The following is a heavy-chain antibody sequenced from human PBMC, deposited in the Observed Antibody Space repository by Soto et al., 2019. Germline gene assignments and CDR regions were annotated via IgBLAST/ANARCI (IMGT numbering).Heavy chain of an antibody. Sequence: VHVTCLACGGTLSHYASMYVRQAPDQGLAWMGGIFPIFGTANYAQKFQGRVTITADKSTSTAYMELSSLRSEDTAVYYCARGRIAARQEAVLIYYYYYGMDVWRQGHSVNVS. CDR2: IFPIFGTA. CDR1: GGTLSHYA. D-gene: IGHD6-6*01. CDR3: ARGRIAARQEAVLIYYYYYGMDV. V-gene: IGHV1-69*06. J-gene: IGHJ6*02.